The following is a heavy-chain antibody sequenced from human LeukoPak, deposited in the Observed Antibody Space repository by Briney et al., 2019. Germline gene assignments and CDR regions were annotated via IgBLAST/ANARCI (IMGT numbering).Heavy chain of an antibody. CDR1: GGSFSGYY. J-gene: IGHJ5*02. V-gene: IGHV4-34*01. Sequence: SETLSLTCAVYGGSFSGYYGSWIRQPPGKGLEWIGEINHSGSTNYNPSLKSRVTISVDTSKNQFSLKLSSVTAADTAVYYCARRKRSGCSSTSCLLNWFDPWGQGTLVTVSS. CDR2: INHSGST. CDR3: ARRKRSGCSSTSCLLNWFDP. D-gene: IGHD2-2*01.